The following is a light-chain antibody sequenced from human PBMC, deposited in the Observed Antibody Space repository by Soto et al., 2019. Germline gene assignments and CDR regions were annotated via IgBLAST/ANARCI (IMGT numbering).Light chain of an antibody. J-gene: IGLJ1*01. CDR3: CSYAGSYTFP. V-gene: IGLV2-11*01. CDR2: DVS. Sequence: QSALTQPRSVSGSPGQSVTISCTGTSSDVGGYNYVSWYQQHPGKAPKLMIYDVSKRPSGVPDRFSGSKSGNTASLTISGLQAEDEADYYCCSYAGSYTFPFGTGTKLT. CDR1: SSDVGGYNY.